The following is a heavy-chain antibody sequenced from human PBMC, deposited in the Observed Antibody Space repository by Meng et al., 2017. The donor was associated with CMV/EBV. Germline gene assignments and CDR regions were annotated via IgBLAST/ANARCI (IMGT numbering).Heavy chain of an antibody. V-gene: IGHV3-15*01. CDR3: TTEGVRDCGGDCWAGPSY. CDR1: GFTFSNAW. J-gene: IGHJ4*02. CDR2: IKSKTDGGIT. D-gene: IGHD2-21*01. Sequence: GGSLRLSCAASGFTFSNAWMSWVRQAPGKGLEWVGRIKSKTDGGITDYAAPVKGSITISRDDSTNTLYLQMNSLKTEDTAVYYCTTEGVRDCGGDCWAGPSYWGQGTLVTVSS.